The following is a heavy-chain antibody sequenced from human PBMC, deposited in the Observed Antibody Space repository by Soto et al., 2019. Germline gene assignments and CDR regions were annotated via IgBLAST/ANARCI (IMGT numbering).Heavy chain of an antibody. V-gene: IGHV1-69*02. CDR3: ASVMSTPYYYYGMDV. CDR2: IIPILGIA. J-gene: IGHJ6*02. Sequence: QVQLVQSGAEVKKPGSSVKVSCKASGGTFSSYTISWVRQAPGQGLEWMGRIIPILGIANYAQKFQGRVTITADKSTSTGYMVLSSLRSEDTAVYYCASVMSTPYYYYGMDVWGQGTTVTVSS. D-gene: IGHD2-15*01. CDR1: GGTFSSYT.